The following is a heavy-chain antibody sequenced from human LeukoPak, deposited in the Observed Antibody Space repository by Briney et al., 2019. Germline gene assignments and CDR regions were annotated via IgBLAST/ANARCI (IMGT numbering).Heavy chain of an antibody. D-gene: IGHD1-26*01. CDR3: ARVSAVVGATFHPYYFDY. CDR1: GYTFTDYY. V-gene: IGHV1-2*02. CDR2: INPNSGGA. Sequence: ASVKVSCKASGYTFTDYYMHWVRQAPGQGLEWMGWINPNSGGANYAQKFHGRVSMTRDTSISTAYMELSRLRSDDTAVYYCARVSAVVGATFHPYYFDYWGQGTLATVSS. J-gene: IGHJ4*02.